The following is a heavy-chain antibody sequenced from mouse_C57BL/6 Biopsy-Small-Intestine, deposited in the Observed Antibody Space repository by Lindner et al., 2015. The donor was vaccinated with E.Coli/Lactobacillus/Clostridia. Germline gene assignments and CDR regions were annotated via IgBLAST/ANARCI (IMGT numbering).Heavy chain of an antibody. CDR3: ARSPLYYYAMNY. Sequence: LQESGAELVKPGASVKISCKASGYAFSTYWMNWVKQRPGKGLEWIGQIYPGDGDTNFNEKFKGKATLTADKSSNTAYMQLSSLTSEDSAVYFCARSPLYYYAMNYWGQGTSVTVSS. D-gene: IGHD2-3*01. CDR2: IYPGDGDT. J-gene: IGHJ4*01. CDR1: GYAFSTYW. V-gene: IGHV1-80*01.